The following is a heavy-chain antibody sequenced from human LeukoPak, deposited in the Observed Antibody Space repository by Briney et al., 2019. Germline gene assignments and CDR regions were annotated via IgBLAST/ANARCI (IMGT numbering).Heavy chain of an antibody. Sequence: GGSLRLSCAASGFTFTSYSMSWVRQAPGKGLEWVSGTSDRGDYTYYADSVKGRFTISRDNAKNSLYLQMNSLRAEDTAVYYCARGLYSSSGGWGQGTLVTVSS. V-gene: IGHV3-23*01. J-gene: IGHJ4*02. D-gene: IGHD6-19*01. CDR2: TSDRGDYT. CDR3: ARGLYSSSGG. CDR1: GFTFTSYS.